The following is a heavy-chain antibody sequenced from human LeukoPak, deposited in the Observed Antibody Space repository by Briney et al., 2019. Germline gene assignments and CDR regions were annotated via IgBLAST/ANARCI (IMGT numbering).Heavy chain of an antibody. CDR2: IWYDGSNK. D-gene: IGHD3-3*01. J-gene: IGHJ4*02. V-gene: IGHV3-33*01. CDR3: AREDFNLYYFDY. Sequence: GGSLRLSCAATGFTFSSYGMHWVRQAPGKGLEWVAVIWYDGSNKYYADSVKGRFTISRDNSKNTLYLQMNSLRAEDTAVYYCAREDFNLYYFDYWGQGTLVTVSS. CDR1: GFTFSSYG.